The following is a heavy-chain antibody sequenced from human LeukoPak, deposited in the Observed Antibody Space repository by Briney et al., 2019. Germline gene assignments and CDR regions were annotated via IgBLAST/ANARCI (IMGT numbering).Heavy chain of an antibody. D-gene: IGHD1-14*01. CDR2: MNPNSGNT. CDR1: GYTITSYD. Sequence: ASVKVSCKASGYTITSYDINWVRQATGQGLEWMGWMNPNSGNTGYAQKFQGRVTMTRNTSISTAYMELSSLRSEDTAVYYCARTGSYAPPSGYWGQGTLVTVSS. CDR3: ARTGSYAPPSGY. J-gene: IGHJ4*02. V-gene: IGHV1-8*01.